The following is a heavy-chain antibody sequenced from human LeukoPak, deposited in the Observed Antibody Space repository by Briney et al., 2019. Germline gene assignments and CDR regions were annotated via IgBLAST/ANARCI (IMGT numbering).Heavy chain of an antibody. J-gene: IGHJ3*02. CDR2: VGRDGSI. Sequence: TGGSLRLSCVASGFTFNTYTMNWVRQAPGKGLEWLSCVGRDGSIHYADSVKGRITISRDNAKNSLFLQMNSLRAEDTAIYYCARRYYDTTCYAFDIWGQGTMVTVSS. D-gene: IGHD3-22*01. CDR3: ARRYYDTTCYAFDI. V-gene: IGHV3-21*01. CDR1: GFTFNTYT.